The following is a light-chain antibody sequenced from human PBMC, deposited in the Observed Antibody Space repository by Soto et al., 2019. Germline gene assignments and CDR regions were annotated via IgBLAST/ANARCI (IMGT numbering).Light chain of an antibody. V-gene: IGKV1-5*01. J-gene: IGKJ1*01. Sequence: DVQMTQSPSTLSASVGDSVTITCRASQSIAASLAWYQLKPGEAPKLLIYDVSNLESGVPSRFSGSGSGTVFSLTIRSLHPDDFATYYCQQYDYSRTFGQGTKVEIK. CDR3: QQYDYSRT. CDR1: QSIAAS. CDR2: DVS.